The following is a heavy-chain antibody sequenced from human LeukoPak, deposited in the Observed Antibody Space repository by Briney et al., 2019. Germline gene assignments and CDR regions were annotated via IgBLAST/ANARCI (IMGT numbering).Heavy chain of an antibody. CDR1: GGSISSSSYY. Sequence: SETLSLTCTVSGGSISSSSYYWGWIRQPPGKGLEWIGSIYYSGSTYYNPSLKSRVTISVDTSKNQFSLKLSSVTAADTALYYCAKDRAHIVVVTAGYFDLWGRGTLVTVSS. CDR3: AKDRAHIVVVTAGYFDL. D-gene: IGHD2-21*02. V-gene: IGHV4-39*02. J-gene: IGHJ2*01. CDR2: IYYSGST.